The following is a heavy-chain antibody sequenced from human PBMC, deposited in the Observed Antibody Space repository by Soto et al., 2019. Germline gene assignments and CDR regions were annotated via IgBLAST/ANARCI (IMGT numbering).Heavy chain of an antibody. J-gene: IGHJ4*02. CDR2: INAGNGNT. CDR1: GYTFTSYS. CDR3: ASESYGGEFDY. V-gene: IGHV1-3*01. Sequence: GASVKGSFKGSGYTFTSYSMHLVAQAPGQRLEWMGWINAGNGNTKYSQKFQGRVTITRDTSASTAYMELSSLRSEDTAVYYCASESYGGEFDYWGQGTLVTVSS. D-gene: IGHD4-17*01.